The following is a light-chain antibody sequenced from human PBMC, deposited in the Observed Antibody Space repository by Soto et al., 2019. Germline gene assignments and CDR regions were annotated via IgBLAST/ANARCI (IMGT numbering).Light chain of an antibody. CDR1: QSVSSTY. V-gene: IGKV3-20*01. CDR3: QQYDNSPYT. Sequence: EVVLTQSPGTLSLSPGERATLSCRASQSVSSTYLAWYQQKPGQAPRLLIYDASSRASGIPDRFSGSGSGTDFTRTINRLEPEDFAVYYCQQYDNSPYTFGQGTNLDI. CDR2: DAS. J-gene: IGKJ2*01.